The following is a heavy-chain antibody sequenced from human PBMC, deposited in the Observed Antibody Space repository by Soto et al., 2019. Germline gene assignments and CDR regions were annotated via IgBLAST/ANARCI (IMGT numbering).Heavy chain of an antibody. CDR1: GYIFSYYA. D-gene: IGHD4-17*01. Sequence: ASVKVSCKASGYIFSYYAIHWVRQAPGQRLEWMGWINAGNGDTKYSQKFQGRVTMTRNTSISTAYMELSSLRSEDTAVYYCARSTNDYGDRHWGQGALVTVSS. CDR2: INAGNGDT. CDR3: ARSTNDYGDRH. V-gene: IGHV1-3*01. J-gene: IGHJ4*02.